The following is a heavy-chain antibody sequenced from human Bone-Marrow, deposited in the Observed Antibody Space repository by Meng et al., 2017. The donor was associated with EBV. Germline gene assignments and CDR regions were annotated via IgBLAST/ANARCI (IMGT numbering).Heavy chain of an antibody. J-gene: IGHJ4*02. V-gene: IGHV1-69*01. D-gene: IGHD3-10*01. CDR1: GGTFSSDA. CDR2: LIPMSGAP. Sequence: QGQLVESGAVVKKPGSSVKVSCKTSGGTFSSDAVSWVRQAPGQGLEWLGGLIPMSGAPNSAQKFQGRVTITADESTSTHYMDLSSLSSEDTAVYYCASESGRGYTPDYWGQGTLVTVSS. CDR3: ASESGRGYTPDY.